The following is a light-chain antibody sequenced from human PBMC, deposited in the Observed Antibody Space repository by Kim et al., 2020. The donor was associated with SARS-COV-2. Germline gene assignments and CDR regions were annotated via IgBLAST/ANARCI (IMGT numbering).Light chain of an antibody. J-gene: IGLJ3*02. V-gene: IGLV2-23*01. CDR2: EGS. CDR3: CSSAVNSRV. Sequence: PGKAITSSGNGTSSDGGSYVLVSWYLQQTGKAPQLKTYEGSKRRSGVSNRCSGSKTGNTVSLTSSGPQDEDESDYHCCSSAVNSRVFGGGTQLTVL. CDR1: SSDGGSYVL.